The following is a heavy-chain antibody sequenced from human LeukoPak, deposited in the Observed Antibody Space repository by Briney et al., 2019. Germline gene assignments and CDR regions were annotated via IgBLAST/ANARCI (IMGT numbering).Heavy chain of an antibody. CDR3: ARDLGLDP. CDR1: GFTFSSYA. D-gene: IGHD3-10*01. Sequence: GGSLRLSCAASGFTFSSYAMHWVRQAPGKGLEWVAVISYDGSSKYYADSVKGRFTISRDNSKNTLYLQMNSLRAEDTAVYYCARDLGLDPWGQGTLVTVSS. CDR2: ISYDGSSK. V-gene: IGHV3-30*04. J-gene: IGHJ5*02.